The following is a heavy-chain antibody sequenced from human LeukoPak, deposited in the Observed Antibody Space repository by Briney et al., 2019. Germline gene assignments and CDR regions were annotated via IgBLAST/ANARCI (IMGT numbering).Heavy chain of an antibody. V-gene: IGHV3-7*01. CDR3: ARQRWDDFWSGNWGGAYYMDV. D-gene: IGHD3-3*01. CDR2: IKQDGSEK. Sequence: GGSLRLSCAASGFTLSSYWMSWVRQAPGKGLGWVANIKQDGSEKYYVDSVKGRFTISRDNARNSLYLHMNSLTAEDTAVYYCARQRWDDFWSGNWGGAYYMDVWGKGTTVTVSS. J-gene: IGHJ6*03. CDR1: GFTLSSYW.